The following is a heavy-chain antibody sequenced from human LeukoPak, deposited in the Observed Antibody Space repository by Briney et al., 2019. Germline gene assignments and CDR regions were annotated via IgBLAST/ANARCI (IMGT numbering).Heavy chain of an antibody. Sequence: GGSVRLSCAASGFTFSDYYMSWIRQAPGKGLEWVSYISSSGSTIYYADSVKGRFTISRGNAKNSLYLQMNSLRAEDTAVYYCAGTRDSYGPYYFDYWGQGTLVTVSS. J-gene: IGHJ4*02. CDR1: GFTFSDYY. D-gene: IGHD5-18*01. CDR3: AGTRDSYGPYYFDY. V-gene: IGHV3-11*01. CDR2: ISSSGSTI.